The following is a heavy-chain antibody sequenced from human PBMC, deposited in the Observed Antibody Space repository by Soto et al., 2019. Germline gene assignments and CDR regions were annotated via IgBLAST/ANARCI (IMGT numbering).Heavy chain of an antibody. D-gene: IGHD5-12*01. CDR2: IYPGDSDT. V-gene: IGHV5-51*01. CDR3: ARSADSGYDYGFYYFDY. Sequence: GESLKISCKGSGYSFTSYWIGWVRQMPGKGLEWMGIIYPGDSDTRYSPSFQGQVTISADKSISTAYLQWSSLKASDTAMYYCARSADSGYDYGFYYFDYWGQGTLVNVSS. J-gene: IGHJ4*02. CDR1: GYSFTSYW.